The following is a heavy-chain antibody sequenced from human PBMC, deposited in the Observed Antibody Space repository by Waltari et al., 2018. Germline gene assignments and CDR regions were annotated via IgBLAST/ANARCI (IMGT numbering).Heavy chain of an antibody. CDR3: ATAAAVVSMSGEDPNWFDP. J-gene: IGHJ5*02. Sequence: HLQLQESGPGVVKPSETLSLTCTVSAGPITSTTYYWGWIRQPPGTGREWIATIDSNGGTDYNPSLKSRFTRSLGSSKKQASLNLTSVTVADTAVYYCATAAAVVSMSGEDPNWFDPWGPGTLVTVSS. V-gene: IGHV4-39*07. CDR1: AGPITSTTYY. CDR2: IDSNGGT. D-gene: IGHD3-22*01.